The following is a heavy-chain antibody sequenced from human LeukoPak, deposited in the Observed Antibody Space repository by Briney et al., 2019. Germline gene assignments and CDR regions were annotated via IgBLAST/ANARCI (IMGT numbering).Heavy chain of an antibody. Sequence: GSLRLSCAASGFTFSSYWMSWLRQPPGKGLEWIGEINHSGSTNYNPSLKSRVTISVDTSKNQFSLKLSSVTAADTAVYYCARRAFVSRHFQHWGQGTLVTVSS. CDR2: INHSGST. CDR1: GFTFSSYW. D-gene: IGHD3-10*01. J-gene: IGHJ1*01. V-gene: IGHV4-34*01. CDR3: ARRAFVSRHFQH.